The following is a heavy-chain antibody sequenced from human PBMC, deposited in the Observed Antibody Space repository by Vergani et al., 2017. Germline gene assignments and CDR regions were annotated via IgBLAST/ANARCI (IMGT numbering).Heavy chain of an antibody. D-gene: IGHD1-26*01. Sequence: VQLVESGGGVVQPGGSLRLSCAASGFTFSSYAMSWVRQAPGKGLEWVSAISGSGGSTYYADFVKGRLTISRDNSKNTLYLQMNSLRAEDTAVYYCAKVPINDPYPGSYFDYWGQGTLVTVSS. CDR1: GFTFSSYA. CDR3: AKVPINDPYPGSYFDY. CDR2: ISGSGGST. V-gene: IGHV3-23*04. J-gene: IGHJ4*02.